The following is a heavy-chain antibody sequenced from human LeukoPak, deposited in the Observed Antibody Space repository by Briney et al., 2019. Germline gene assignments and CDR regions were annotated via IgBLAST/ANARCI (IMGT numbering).Heavy chain of an antibody. CDR2: IWNDGRNK. J-gene: IGHJ3*02. Sequence: PGRSLRLSCAASGLTFSSYGMHWVRQAPGKGLEWVAVIWNDGRNKYYADSVKGRFTISRDNSKNTLYLQMNSLRAEDTAVYYCARAEVPAAIKSGAFDIWGQGTMVTVSS. CDR3: ARAEVPAAIKSGAFDI. CDR1: GLTFSSYG. V-gene: IGHV3-33*01. D-gene: IGHD2-2*01.